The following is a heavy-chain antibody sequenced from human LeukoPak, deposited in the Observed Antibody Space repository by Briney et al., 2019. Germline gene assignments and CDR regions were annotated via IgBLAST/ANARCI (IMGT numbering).Heavy chain of an antibody. CDR3: ARVAYYYDSSGYYYFDY. Sequence: GGSLRLSCAASGFTFSSYEMNWVRQAPGKGLEWVSYISSSGSTIYYADSVKGRFTISRDNAKNSLYLQMNGLRAEDTAVYYCARVAYYYDSSGYYYFDYWGQGTLVTVSS. CDR2: ISSSGSTI. D-gene: IGHD3-22*01. J-gene: IGHJ4*02. CDR1: GFTFSSYE. V-gene: IGHV3-48*03.